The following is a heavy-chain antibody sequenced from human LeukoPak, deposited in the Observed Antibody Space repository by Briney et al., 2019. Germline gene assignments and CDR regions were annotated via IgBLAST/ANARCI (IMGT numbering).Heavy chain of an antibody. Sequence: GASVKVSCKASGYIFTTYGISWVRQAPGQGLEWMGWINTYNGNTNYAQKLQGRVTMTTDTSTSTAFMELRSLRSDDTAVYYCARDGEEIDARLFAFWGQGTLVTVSS. CDR1: GYIFTTYG. D-gene: IGHD6-6*01. J-gene: IGHJ4*02. CDR3: ARDGEEIDARLFAF. CDR2: INTYNGNT. V-gene: IGHV1-18*01.